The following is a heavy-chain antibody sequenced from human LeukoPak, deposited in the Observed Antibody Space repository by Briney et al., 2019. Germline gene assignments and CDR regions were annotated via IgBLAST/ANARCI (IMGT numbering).Heavy chain of an antibody. J-gene: IGHJ3*01. CDR3: ARGFPPGSGSRGSHAFDV. CDR2: INYGGST. Sequence: SETLSLTCAVSEMSFSAYYWNWIRQSPGKGLEWIGEINYGGSTRYTPSLEGRGTILIDTSKNQFSLKLTSVTAADTAVYYCARGFPPGSGSRGSHAFDVWGQGTMVTVSS. CDR1: EMSFSAYY. V-gene: IGHV4-34*01. D-gene: IGHD6-19*01.